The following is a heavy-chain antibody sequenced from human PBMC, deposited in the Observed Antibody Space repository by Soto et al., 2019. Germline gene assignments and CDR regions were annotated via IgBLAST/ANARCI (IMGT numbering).Heavy chain of an antibody. CDR1: GLTFSNYA. Sequence: GGSLRLSCAASGLTFSNYAMHWVRQAPGKGLEWVAIISYDGSNKYYADYVKGRFTISRDNSKNTLYLQMNSLRAEDTAVYYCARDSVDTAMVTFAYGMDVWGQGTTVTVSS. V-gene: IGHV3-30-3*01. D-gene: IGHD5-18*01. CDR2: ISYDGSNK. J-gene: IGHJ6*02. CDR3: ARDSVDTAMVTFAYGMDV.